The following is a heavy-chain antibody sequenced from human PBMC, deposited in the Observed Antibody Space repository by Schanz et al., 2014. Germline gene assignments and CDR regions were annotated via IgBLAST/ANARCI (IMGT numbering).Heavy chain of an antibody. Sequence: QLQLQESGPGLVKPSETLSLTCTVSGGSISSSTYYWGWIRQPPGKGLEWIGLIYYSGSTYYNTSLKGRVPISVDASKNQFFLKLSSLTAADTAVYYCAKTSVLYPWGYFDYWGQGTLXTVSS. D-gene: IGHD2-8*01. J-gene: IGHJ4*02. CDR1: GGSISSSTYY. V-gene: IGHV4-39*01. CDR2: IYYSGST. CDR3: AKTSVLYPWGYFDY.